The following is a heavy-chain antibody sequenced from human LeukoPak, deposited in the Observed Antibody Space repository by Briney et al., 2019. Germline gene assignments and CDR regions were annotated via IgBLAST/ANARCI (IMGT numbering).Heavy chain of an antibody. J-gene: IGHJ4*02. CDR2: IRSKAYGGTT. CDR3: TRDELWAVNFDY. V-gene: IGHV3-49*04. CDR1: GFTFGDYA. Sequence: RSLRLSCKASGFTFGDYAMSWVRQAPGKGLEWVGFIRSKAYGGTTEYAASVKGRFTISRDDSKSIAYLQMNSLKTEDTAVYYCTRDELWAVNFDYWGQGTLVTVSS. D-gene: IGHD2-21*01.